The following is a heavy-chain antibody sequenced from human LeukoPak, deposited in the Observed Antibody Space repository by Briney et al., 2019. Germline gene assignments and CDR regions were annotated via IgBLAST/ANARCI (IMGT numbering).Heavy chain of an antibody. D-gene: IGHD2-8*01. CDR1: GYTFFDFY. CDR3: ARSYFRDARGGFDY. CDR2: INPNDGRT. Sequence: GASVTVSCKASGYTFFDFYMHWVRQAPGQGREGMGIINPNDGRTTDAQKFQGRVSMTSGTSTSTCYMELSSLRFEDTAVYYCARSYFRDARGGFDYWGQGTLVTVSS. J-gene: IGHJ4*02. V-gene: IGHV1-46*01.